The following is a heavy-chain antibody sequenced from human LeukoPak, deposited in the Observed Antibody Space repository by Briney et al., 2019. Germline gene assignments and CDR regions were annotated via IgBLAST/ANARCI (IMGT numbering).Heavy chain of an antibody. CDR1: GYTFTSYG. D-gene: IGHD6-6*01. V-gene: IGHV1-18*01. CDR3: ARLGGSSSPYYYYYMDV. Sequence: ASVKVSCKASGYTFTSYGISRVRQAPGQGLEWMGWISAYNGNTNYAQKLQGRVTMTTDTSTSTAYMELRSLRSDDTAVYYCARLGGSSSPYYYYYMDVWGKGTTVTVSS. J-gene: IGHJ6*03. CDR2: ISAYNGNT.